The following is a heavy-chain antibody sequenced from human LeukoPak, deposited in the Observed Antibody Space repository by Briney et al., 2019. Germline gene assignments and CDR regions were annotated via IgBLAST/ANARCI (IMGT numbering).Heavy chain of an antibody. V-gene: IGHV4-59*01. CDR1: GGSISSYY. CDR3: ARESGSSGWSYYGMDV. J-gene: IGHJ6*02. CDR2: IYYSGST. D-gene: IGHD6-19*01. Sequence: SETLSLTCTVSGGSISSYYWSWIRQPPGKGLEWIGYIYYSGSTNYNPSLKSRVTISVDTSKNQFSLKLSSVTAADTAVYYCARESGSSGWSYYGMDVWGQGTTVTVSS.